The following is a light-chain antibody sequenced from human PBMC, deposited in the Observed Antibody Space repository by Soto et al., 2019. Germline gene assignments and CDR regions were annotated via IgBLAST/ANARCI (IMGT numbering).Light chain of an antibody. CDR1: QSVSSGH. Sequence: ENVLTQSPGTLSLSPGGRATLSCRASQSVSSGHLAWYQQKPGQAPRLLIYGVSSRATGIPGRFSGSGSGTDFALTISRLEPEDFAVYYCQQYGSSPWTFGQGTKVDIK. J-gene: IGKJ1*01. V-gene: IGKV3-20*01. CDR2: GVS. CDR3: QQYGSSPWT.